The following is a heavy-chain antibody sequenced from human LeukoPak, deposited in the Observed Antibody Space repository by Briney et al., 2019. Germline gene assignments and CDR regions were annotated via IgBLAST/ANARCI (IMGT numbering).Heavy chain of an antibody. D-gene: IGHD6-19*01. CDR1: GFTFSSYW. Sequence: GGSLRLSCAASGFTFSSYWMSWVRQAPGKGLEWVANIKQDGSEKYYVDSVKGRFTISRDNAKDSLYLQMNSLRAEDTAVYYCARDQGLSVADPFDYWGQGTLVTVSS. V-gene: IGHV3-7*03. CDR2: IKQDGSEK. J-gene: IGHJ4*02. CDR3: ARDQGLSVADPFDY.